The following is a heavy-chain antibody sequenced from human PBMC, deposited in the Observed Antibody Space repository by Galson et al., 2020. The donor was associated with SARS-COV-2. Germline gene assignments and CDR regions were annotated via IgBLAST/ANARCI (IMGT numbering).Heavy chain of an antibody. CDR2: IYSGGTT. CDR3: ARDMYYYDSGIYYYMDV. J-gene: IGHJ6*03. V-gene: IGHV3-53*01. Sequence: GGSLRLSCAASGFIVSSNYMSWVRQAPGKGLEWVSGIYSGGTTYYADSVKGRFTISRDNAKNSLYLQMNSLRAEDTAVYYCARDMYYYDSGIYYYMDVWGKGTTVTVSS. D-gene: IGHD3-22*01. CDR1: GFIVSSNY.